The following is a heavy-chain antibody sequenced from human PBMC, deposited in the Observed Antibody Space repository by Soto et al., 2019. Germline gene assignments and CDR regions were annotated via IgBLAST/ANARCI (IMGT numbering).Heavy chain of an antibody. Sequence: SETLSLTCAVSGGSISSGGYSWSWIRQPPGKGLEWIGYIYHSGSTYYNPSLKSRVTISVDRSKNQFSLKLSSVTAADTAVYYCARVGAGSGWYFDYWGQGTLVTVSS. D-gene: IGHD6-19*01. CDR1: GGSISSGGYS. CDR2: IYHSGST. V-gene: IGHV4-30-2*01. J-gene: IGHJ4*02. CDR3: ARVGAGSGWYFDY.